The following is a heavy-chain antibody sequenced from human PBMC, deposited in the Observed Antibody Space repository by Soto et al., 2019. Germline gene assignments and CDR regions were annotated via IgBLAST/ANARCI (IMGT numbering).Heavy chain of an antibody. CDR1: GFPFSSYG. V-gene: IGHV3-33*01. Sequence: QVQLVESGGGVVQPGRSLRLSCAASGFPFSSYGMHWVRQAPGKGLEWVAVIWYDGSNRYYADSVKGRFTISRDNSKNMLYLQMNSLRAEDTAVYYCARSGGWGQGTLVTVSS. J-gene: IGHJ4*02. D-gene: IGHD6-19*01. CDR2: IWYDGSNR. CDR3: ARSGG.